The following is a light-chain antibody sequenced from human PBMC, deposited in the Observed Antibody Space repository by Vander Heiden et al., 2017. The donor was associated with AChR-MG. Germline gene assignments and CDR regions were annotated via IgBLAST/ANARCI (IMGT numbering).Light chain of an antibody. Sequence: QSVLTQPPSASGPPGQRGTISCSGSSTNIGSNTVNWYQQLPGTAPKLLIYSNNQRPSGVPDRFSGSKSGTSASLAIGGLQSEDEADYYCAAWDDSLNGWVFGGGTKLTVL. CDR1: STNIGSNT. V-gene: IGLV1-44*01. CDR2: SNN. J-gene: IGLJ3*02. CDR3: AAWDDSLNGWV.